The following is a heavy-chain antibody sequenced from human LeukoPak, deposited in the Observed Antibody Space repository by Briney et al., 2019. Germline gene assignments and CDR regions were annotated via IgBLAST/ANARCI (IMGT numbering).Heavy chain of an antibody. CDR3: ARDLLGDVEDCSSTSCYRPDAFDI. Sequence: GASVKVSCKASGYTFTSYGISWVRQAPGQGLEWMGWISAYNGNTNYAQKLQGRVTMTTDTSTSTAYMEQRSLRSDDTAVYYCARDLLGDVEDCSSTSCYRPDAFDIWGQGTMVTVSS. D-gene: IGHD2-2*02. CDR2: ISAYNGNT. CDR1: GYTFTSYG. V-gene: IGHV1-18*01. J-gene: IGHJ3*02.